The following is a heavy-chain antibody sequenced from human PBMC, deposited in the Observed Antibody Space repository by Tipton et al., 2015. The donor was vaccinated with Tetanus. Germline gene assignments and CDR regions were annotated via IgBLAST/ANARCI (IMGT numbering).Heavy chain of an antibody. V-gene: IGHV3-30*18. CDR1: GGFFSGYN. Sequence: RSLRLSCAVYGGFFSGYNWSWIRQPPGKGLEWVAFISYDETKKYYADSVKGRFTVSRVNSRNTLYLHMNSLRPEDTAVYYCAKFFGFHFDYWGQGTLVTVSS. CDR3: AKFFGFHFDY. D-gene: IGHD3-10*01. CDR2: ISYDETKK. J-gene: IGHJ4*02.